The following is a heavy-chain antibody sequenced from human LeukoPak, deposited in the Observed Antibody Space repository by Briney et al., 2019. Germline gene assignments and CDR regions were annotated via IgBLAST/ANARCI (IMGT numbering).Heavy chain of an antibody. J-gene: IGHJ4*02. CDR1: GATFSSYA. D-gene: IGHD2-15*01. Sequence: ASVKVSCKASGATFSSYAISWVRQAPGQGLEWMGGIIPIFGTANYAQKFQGRVTITADESTSTAYMELSSLRSEDTAVYYCARDPPSHMSCSGTKCYSGSRYWGQGTLVTVSS. V-gene: IGHV1-69*01. CDR2: IIPIFGTA. CDR3: ARDPPSHMSCSGTKCYSGSRY.